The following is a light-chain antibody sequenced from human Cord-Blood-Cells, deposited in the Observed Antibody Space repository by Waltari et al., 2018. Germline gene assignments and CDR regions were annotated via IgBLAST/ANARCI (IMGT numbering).Light chain of an antibody. J-gene: IGLJ3*02. CDR3: SSYTSSSWV. CDR1: SSDVGGYKY. CDR2: DVS. Sequence: QSALTQPASVSGSPGQSITISCTGTSSDVGGYKYVSWYQQHPGKAPNPRIYDVSNRPSGVSNRFSGPKSGNTASLTISGLQAEDEADYYCSSYTSSSWVFGGGTKLTVL. V-gene: IGLV2-14*03.